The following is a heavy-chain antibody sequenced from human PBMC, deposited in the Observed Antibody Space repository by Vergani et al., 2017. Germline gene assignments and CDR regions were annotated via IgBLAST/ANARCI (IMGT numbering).Heavy chain of an antibody. Sequence: QLQLQESGPGLVKPSETLSLTCTVSGGSISSSSYYWGWIRQPPGKGLEWIGSIYYSGSTYYNPSLKSRVPISVDTSKNQFSLKRSSVTAADTAVYYCARAIAAAGTRFDPWGQGTLVTVSS. J-gene: IGHJ5*02. CDR3: ARAIAAAGTRFDP. CDR2: IYYSGST. V-gene: IGHV4-39*07. CDR1: GGSISSSSYY. D-gene: IGHD6-13*01.